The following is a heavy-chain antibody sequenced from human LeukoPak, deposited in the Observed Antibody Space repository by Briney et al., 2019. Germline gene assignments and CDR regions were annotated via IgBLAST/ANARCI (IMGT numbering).Heavy chain of an antibody. CDR3: ARFQGYFQH. V-gene: IGHV4-59*01. J-gene: IGHJ1*01. CDR1: GXXXXXYY. Sequence: SETLSLTCTXXGXXXXXYYWXXXXXXPGXGLEWIGYFYXXXXXNYNPSLKSRVTISVDTSKNQFSLKLSSVTAADTXXXYCARFQGYFQHWGQGTLVTVSS. CDR2: FYXXXXX.